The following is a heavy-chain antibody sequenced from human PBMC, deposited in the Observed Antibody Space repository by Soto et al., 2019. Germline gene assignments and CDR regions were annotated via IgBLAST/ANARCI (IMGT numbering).Heavy chain of an antibody. CDR1: GGTFSSYT. J-gene: IGHJ4*02. CDR3: ARDLGSTVRGFDY. D-gene: IGHD4-17*01. V-gene: IGHV1-69*04. CDR2: IIPILGIA. Sequence: SVKVSCKASGGTFSSYTISWVRQAPGQGLEWMGRIIPILGIANYAQKFQGRVTITADKSTSTAYMELSSLRSEDTAVYYCARDLGSTVRGFDYWGQGTLVTVSS.